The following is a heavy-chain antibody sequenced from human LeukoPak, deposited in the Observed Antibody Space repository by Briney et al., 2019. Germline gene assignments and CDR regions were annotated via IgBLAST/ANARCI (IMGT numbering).Heavy chain of an antibody. J-gene: IGHJ5*02. D-gene: IGHD6-19*01. V-gene: IGHV3-21*01. CDR2: ISSTSRYT. CDR1: GFTFNLNF. CDR3: ARVPYSSGFDP. Sequence: GGSLRLSCAASGFTFNLNFMNWVRHAPGKGLEWVSSISSTSRYTYYSDSVKGRFTISRDNTKNSLYLQMNSLRAEDTAVYYCARVPYSSGFDPWGQGTLVTVSS.